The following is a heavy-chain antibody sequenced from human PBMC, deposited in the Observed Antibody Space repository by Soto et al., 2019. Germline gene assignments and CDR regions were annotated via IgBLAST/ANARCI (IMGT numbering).Heavy chain of an antibody. V-gene: IGHV1-24*01. Sequence: ASVKVSCKVSGYTLTELSMHWVRQAPGKGLEWMGGFDPEDGETIYAQKFQGRVTMTEDTSTDTAYMELSSLRSEDTAVYYCATGSRQQWLVLGYYYYMDVWGKGTTVTVSS. J-gene: IGHJ6*03. CDR1: GYTLTELS. CDR2: FDPEDGET. D-gene: IGHD6-19*01. CDR3: ATGSRQQWLVLGYYYYMDV.